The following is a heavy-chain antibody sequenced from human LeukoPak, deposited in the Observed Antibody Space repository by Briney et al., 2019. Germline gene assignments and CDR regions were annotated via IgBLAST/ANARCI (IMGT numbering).Heavy chain of an antibody. CDR1: GDSISTSYY. Sequence: SETLSLTCSVSGDSISTSYYWAWVRRSPGKGLEWIGSIYHSGATDYNPSLKSRLTMSVDTSKNQFSLKLTSVTAADTAVYHCARGRAGRLGWFNPWGQGTLVTISS. CDR3: ARGRAGRLGWFNP. D-gene: IGHD6-13*01. J-gene: IGHJ5*02. CDR2: IYHSGAT. V-gene: IGHV4-38-2*02.